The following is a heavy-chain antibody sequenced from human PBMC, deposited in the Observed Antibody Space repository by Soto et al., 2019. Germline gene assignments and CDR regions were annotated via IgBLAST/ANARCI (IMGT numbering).Heavy chain of an antibody. J-gene: IGHJ5*02. CDR3: ARDLGEMATLFDR. CDR2: ISAYHGNT. CDR1: GYTFTSYG. D-gene: IGHD3-16*01. V-gene: IGHV1-18*01. Sequence: QVQLVQSGAEVKKPGASVKVSCKASGYTFTSYGISWVRQAPGQGLEWMGWISAYHGNTNYAQKLQGRVTMTTDTTTRTAYMALRSLKPDETDVYSCARDLGEMATLFDRWGQGTLVT.